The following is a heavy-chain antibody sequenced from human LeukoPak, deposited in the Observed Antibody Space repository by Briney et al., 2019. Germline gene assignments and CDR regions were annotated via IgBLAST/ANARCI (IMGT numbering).Heavy chain of an antibody. D-gene: IGHD6-13*01. CDR2: ISGSGGST. J-gene: IGHJ4*02. CDR3: ARAGSSSWYICD. V-gene: IGHV3-23*01. CDR1: GFTFSSYA. Sequence: GGSLRLSCAASGFTFSSYAMSWVRQAPGKGLEWVSAISGSGGSTYYADSVKGRFTISRDNAKNSLYLQMNSLRAEDTAVYYCARAGSSSWYICDWGRGTLVTVSS.